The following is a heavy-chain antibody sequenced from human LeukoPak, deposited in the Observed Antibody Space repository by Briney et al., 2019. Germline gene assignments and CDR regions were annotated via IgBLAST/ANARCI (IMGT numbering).Heavy chain of an antibody. CDR1: GFTFSSYG. CDR2: IWYDGSNI. CDR3: ARDFYTGMFDY. J-gene: IGHJ4*02. V-gene: IGHV3-33*01. D-gene: IGHD3-10*02. Sequence: GGSLRLSCAASGFTFSSYGFHWVRQAPGKGLEWVAVIWYDGSNIHYAESVKGRFTISRDNSRDTLYLHMNGLRPEDTAVYYCARDFYTGMFDYWGQGTLVTVSS.